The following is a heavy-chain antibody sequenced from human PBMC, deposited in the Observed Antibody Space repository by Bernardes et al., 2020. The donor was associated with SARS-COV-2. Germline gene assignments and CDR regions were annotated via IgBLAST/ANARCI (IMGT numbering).Heavy chain of an antibody. CDR1: GFTFRGTY. CDR3: AREVDFYGSGSLDY. D-gene: IGHD3-10*01. V-gene: IGHV3-11*01. Sequence: VGSLILSCEASGFTFRGTYMSWIRQAPGPGLAWVSYLSSSGNTLYYANSVKGRFTISRDNAKNSLYLQMNSLRAEDTAVYYCAREVDFYGSGSLDYWGQGTLVTGSS. CDR2: LSSSGNTL. J-gene: IGHJ4*02.